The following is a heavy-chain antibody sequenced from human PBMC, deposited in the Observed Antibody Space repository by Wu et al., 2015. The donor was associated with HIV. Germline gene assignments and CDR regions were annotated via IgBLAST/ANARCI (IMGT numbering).Heavy chain of an antibody. CDR3: ARDNHYGPAPHYLDY. D-gene: IGHD3-16*01. V-gene: IGHV1-18*01. Sequence: QVQLVQSGAELRKPGASVKVSCKSSGYTFDSYGITWVRQVPGQGLEWMGWISPYNGNTNQAQKFQARLTMTTDTSTSTAYLELRSLRSDDTATYFCARDNHYGPAPHYLDYWGQGTLVTVSS. CDR2: ISPYNGNT. J-gene: IGHJ4*02. CDR1: GYTFDSYG.